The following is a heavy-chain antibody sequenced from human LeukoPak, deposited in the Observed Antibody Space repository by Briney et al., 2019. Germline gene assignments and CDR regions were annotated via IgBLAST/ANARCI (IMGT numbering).Heavy chain of an antibody. CDR3: AKDLIAVAGKPNDY. D-gene: IGHD6-19*01. J-gene: IGHJ4*02. CDR1: GFTFSSYA. CDR2: ISGGGGNT. Sequence: GGPLRLSCAASGFTFSSYAMSWVRQAPGKGLEWVSAISGGGGNTYYADSVKGRFTISRDNSKNTLYLQMNSLRAEDTAVYYCAKDLIAVAGKPNDYWGQGTLVTVSS. V-gene: IGHV3-23*01.